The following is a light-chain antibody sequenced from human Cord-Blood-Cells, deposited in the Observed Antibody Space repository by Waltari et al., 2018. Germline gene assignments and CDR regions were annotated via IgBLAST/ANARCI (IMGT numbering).Light chain of an antibody. Sequence: QSALTQPASVSGSPGQSLTLSCTGTSSDVGWYTYVSWYQPHPGKAPKLIFYEVSNRPSGVSNRFSGSKSGNTASLTISGLQAEDEADYYCSSYTSSSTRVFGGGTKLTVL. CDR2: EVS. J-gene: IGLJ2*01. CDR1: SSDVGWYTY. V-gene: IGLV2-14*01. CDR3: SSYTSSSTRV.